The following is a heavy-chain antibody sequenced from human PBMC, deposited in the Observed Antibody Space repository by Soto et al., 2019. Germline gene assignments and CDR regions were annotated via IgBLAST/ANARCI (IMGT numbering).Heavy chain of an antibody. J-gene: IGHJ5*02. Sequence: PSVIRALPRAVSGGSSSDAGYCWSWIRQPPGKGLEWIGYIYYSGSTYYNPSLKSRVTISVDTSKNQFSLKLSSVTAADTAVYYCASLQNWFDPWGQGTPVTVSS. V-gene: IGHV4-30-4*01. CDR1: GGSSSDAGYC. CDR3: ASLQNWFDP. CDR2: IYYSGST.